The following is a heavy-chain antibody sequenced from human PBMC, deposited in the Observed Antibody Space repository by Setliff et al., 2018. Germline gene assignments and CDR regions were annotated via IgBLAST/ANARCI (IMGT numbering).Heavy chain of an antibody. D-gene: IGHD2-15*01. J-gene: IGHJ4*02. CDR2: IWDDGGNK. Sequence: GGSLRLSCAASGSTFSSYRMHWVRQAPGKGLEWVAVIWDDGGNKYHADSVKGRFTISRDNAKSSLYLQMNSLSAEDTAIYYCARTCSGSGCYAGLESWGQGTPVTVSS. CDR1: GSTFSSYR. V-gene: IGHV3-33*08. CDR3: ARTCSGSGCYAGLES.